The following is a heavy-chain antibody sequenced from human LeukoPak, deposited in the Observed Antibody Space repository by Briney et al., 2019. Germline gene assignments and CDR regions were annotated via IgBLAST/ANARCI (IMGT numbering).Heavy chain of an antibody. CDR3: ARWRYYYDSSGYYSPDYFDY. Sequence: GGSLRLSCAASGFTFSDYYMSWIRQAPGKGLEWVSYISSSGSAIYYADSVKGRFTISRDNAKNSLYLQMNSLRAEDTAVYYCARWRYYYDSSGYYSPDYFDYWGQGTLVTVSS. V-gene: IGHV3-11*01. J-gene: IGHJ4*02. CDR1: GFTFSDYY. D-gene: IGHD3-22*01. CDR2: ISSSGSAI.